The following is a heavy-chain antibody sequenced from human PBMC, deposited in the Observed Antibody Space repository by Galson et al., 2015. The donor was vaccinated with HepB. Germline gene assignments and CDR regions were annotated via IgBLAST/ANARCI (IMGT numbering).Heavy chain of an antibody. CDR3: TRGAGRGAKYSFDY. Sequence: SETLSLTCTVSGGSISRDYWSWIRQPPGKGLEWIGYVNYTGSTNYNPSPQSRIPMSVDTSKNQLSLNLSSVTAADTAVYYCTRGAGRGAKYSFDYWGQGTLVTVSS. CDR2: VNYTGST. CDR1: GGSISRDY. D-gene: IGHD3-10*01. J-gene: IGHJ4*02. V-gene: IGHV4-59*12.